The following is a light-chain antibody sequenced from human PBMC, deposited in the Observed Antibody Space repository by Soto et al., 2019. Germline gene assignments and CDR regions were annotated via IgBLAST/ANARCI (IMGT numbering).Light chain of an antibody. Sequence: QSALTQPRSVSGSPGQSVTISCTGTSSDVGAYDHVSWYQQHPGKAPKLMIHDVNQRPSGVPDRLTCSKSGNTASLTISGLQAEDDADYYCCSFAAMSGYVFGTGTKLTVL. J-gene: IGLJ1*01. CDR2: DVN. CDR3: CSFAAMSGYV. CDR1: SSDVGAYDH. V-gene: IGLV2-11*01.